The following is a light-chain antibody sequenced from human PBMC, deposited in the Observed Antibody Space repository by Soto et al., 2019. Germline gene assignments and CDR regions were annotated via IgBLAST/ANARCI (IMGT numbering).Light chain of an antibody. V-gene: IGKV3-11*01. Sequence: GERATLSCRASQSVGSYLAWYQQKLGQAPRLLIYDASKRATGIPARFSGSGSGTDFTLTISNLEPEDFAVYYCQQRGNWPRTFGQVTKV. CDR3: QQRGNWPRT. J-gene: IGKJ1*01. CDR1: QSVGSY. CDR2: DAS.